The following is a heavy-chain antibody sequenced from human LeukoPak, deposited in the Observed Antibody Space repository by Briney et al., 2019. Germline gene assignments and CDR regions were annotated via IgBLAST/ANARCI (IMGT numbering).Heavy chain of an antibody. D-gene: IGHD3-10*01. J-gene: IGHJ6*02. CDR3: AKDPGSWSTGGMDV. Sequence: GASLRVSCAASGFTFSSYAMSCVRQAPGKGLERVSSISGSGGSTYYADSVKGRFTISRDNSKNTLYLQMNSLRAEDTAVYYCAKDPGSWSTGGMDVRGQGTTVTVSS. CDR1: GFTFSSYA. V-gene: IGHV3-23*01. CDR2: ISGSGGST.